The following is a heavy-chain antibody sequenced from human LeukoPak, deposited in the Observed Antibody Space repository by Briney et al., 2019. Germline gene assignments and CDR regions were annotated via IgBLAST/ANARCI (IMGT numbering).Heavy chain of an antibody. CDR1: GGSVSSNY. Sequence: GGSLRLSCAASGGSVSSNYMSWVRHAQPKGLEWVSVIYSGGSTYYAYSVNGRFTISRDNSKNTLYLQMNTLRAEDTAVYYCARDGRFGPAAAIRGTGADEIDYWGQGTLVTVSS. CDR3: ARDGRFGPAAAIRGTGADEIDY. J-gene: IGHJ4*02. D-gene: IGHD2-2*02. V-gene: IGHV3-53*01. CDR2: IYSGGST.